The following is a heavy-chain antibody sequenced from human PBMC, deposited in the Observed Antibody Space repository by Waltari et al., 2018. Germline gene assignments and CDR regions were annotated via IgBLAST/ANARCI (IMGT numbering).Heavy chain of an antibody. Sequence: QLQLQESGSGLVKPSQTLSLTCAVSGGSISSGGYSWSWIRPPPGKGLEWIGYIYHSGSTYYNPSLKSRVTISVDRSKNQFSLKLSSVTAADTAVYYCARVGGPKLYYYYYMDVWGKGTTVTVSS. CDR2: IYHSGST. J-gene: IGHJ6*03. V-gene: IGHV4-30-2*01. CDR1: GGSISSGGYS. CDR3: ARVGGPKLYYYYYMDV. D-gene: IGHD2-15*01.